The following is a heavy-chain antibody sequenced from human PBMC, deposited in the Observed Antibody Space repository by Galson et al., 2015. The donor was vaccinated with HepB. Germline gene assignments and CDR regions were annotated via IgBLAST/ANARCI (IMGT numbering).Heavy chain of an antibody. J-gene: IGHJ3*02. CDR2: LYNSGST. Sequence: LSLTCTVSGGSISGYYWSWIRQPPGKGLEWIGYLYNSGSTTYSPSLKSRVTISLDMSRNQSSLKLSYVTAADTAVYYCSRGGNGVAFDIWSQGTMVTVSS. CDR1: GGSISGYY. D-gene: IGHD2-8*01. CDR3: SRGGNGVAFDI. V-gene: IGHV4-59*08.